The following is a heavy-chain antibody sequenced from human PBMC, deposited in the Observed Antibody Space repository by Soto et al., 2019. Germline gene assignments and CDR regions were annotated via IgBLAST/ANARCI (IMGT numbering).Heavy chain of an antibody. Sequence: GGSLRLSCAVSGFTFSSYAMSWVRPAQGQGLEWVSAISGSGGSTYYADSVKGRVTISRDKSKNTLYLQMNSLRAEDTAVYDCAKDSDSSGDYLWYFDYWGQGTLVTVSS. CDR1: GFTFSSYA. CDR3: AKDSDSSGDYLWYFDY. CDR2: ISGSGGST. V-gene: IGHV3-23*01. J-gene: IGHJ4*02. D-gene: IGHD3-22*01.